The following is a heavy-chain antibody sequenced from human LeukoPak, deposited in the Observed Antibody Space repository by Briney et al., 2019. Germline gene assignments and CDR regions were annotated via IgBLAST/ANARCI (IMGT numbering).Heavy chain of an antibody. CDR2: IIPIFGTA. Sequence: ASVKVSCKASGGTFSSYAISWVRQAPGQGLEWMGGIIPIFGTANYAQKFQGRVTITADKSTSTAYMELSSLRSEDTAVYYCARGTVGYCTNGVCYMGYYFDYWGQGTLVTVSS. D-gene: IGHD2-8*01. J-gene: IGHJ4*02. V-gene: IGHV1-69*06. CDR3: ARGTVGYCTNGVCYMGYYFDY. CDR1: GGTFSSYA.